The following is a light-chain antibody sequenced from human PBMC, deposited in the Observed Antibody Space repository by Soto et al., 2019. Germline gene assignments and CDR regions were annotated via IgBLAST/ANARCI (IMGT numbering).Light chain of an antibody. CDR2: AAS. CDR1: QSIYNY. J-gene: IGKJ2*01. CDR3: QKHSGAPFT. V-gene: IGKV1-27*01. Sequence: DIQMTQSPSSLSASVGDRVTITCRATQSIYNYLAWYQQKPGKVPMLLIFAASILHSGVPSRFSGSGSGTAFTLTISSLQPEDAATYYCQKHSGAPFTFGQVTKLEIK.